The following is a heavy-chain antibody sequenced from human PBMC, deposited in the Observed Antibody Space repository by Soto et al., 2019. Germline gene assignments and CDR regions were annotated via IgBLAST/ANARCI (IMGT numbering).Heavy chain of an antibody. CDR1: GFTFTSSA. V-gene: IGHV1-58*01. J-gene: IGHJ4*02. Sequence: QMQLVQSGPEVKKPGTSVKVSCKASGFTFTSSAVQWVRQARGQRLEWIGWIVVGSGNTNYAQKFQERVTITRDMSTSTAYMELSSLRSEDTAVYYCAAGGTYYDFWSGYSGDYWGQGTLVTVSS. CDR3: AAGGTYYDFWSGYSGDY. D-gene: IGHD3-3*01. CDR2: IVVGSGNT.